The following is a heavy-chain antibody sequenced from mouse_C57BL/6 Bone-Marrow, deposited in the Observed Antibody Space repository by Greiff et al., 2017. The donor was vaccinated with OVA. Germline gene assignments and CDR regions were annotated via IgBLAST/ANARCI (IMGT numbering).Heavy chain of an antibody. CDR2: IDPSDSYT. CDR1: GYTFTSYW. J-gene: IGHJ2*01. Sequence: QVHVKQSGAELVKPGASVKLSCKASGYTFTSYWMQWVKQRPGQGLEWIGEIDPSDSYTNYNQKFKGKATLTVDTPSSTAYMQLSSLTSEDSAVYYGARGGIYYGNLYYFDYWGQGTTLTVSS. V-gene: IGHV1-50*01. D-gene: IGHD2-1*01. CDR3: ARGGIYYGNLYYFDY.